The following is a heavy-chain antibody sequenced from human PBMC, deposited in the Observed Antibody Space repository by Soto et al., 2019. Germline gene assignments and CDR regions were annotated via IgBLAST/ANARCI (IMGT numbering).Heavy chain of an antibody. D-gene: IGHD6-19*01. CDR3: ARGTVDLIEY. V-gene: IGHV4-30-4*01. Sequence: SETLSLTCTFSVVSISSGDYYCSWIRQPPGKGLEWIGYIYYSGSTYYNPSLKSRVTISVDTSKNQFSLKLSSVTAADTAVYFCARGTVDLIEYWGQGTLVNVSS. CDR1: VVSISSGDYY. CDR2: IYYSGST. J-gene: IGHJ4*02.